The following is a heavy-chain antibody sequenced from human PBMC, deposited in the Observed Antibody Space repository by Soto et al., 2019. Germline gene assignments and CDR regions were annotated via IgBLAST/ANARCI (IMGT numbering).Heavy chain of an antibody. V-gene: IGHV1-18*01. Sequence: ASVKVSCKTSGYPFTAYGISCVRQAPGQALEWVGGISGYNGDTRYLQKFPGRVTMNADPSTSTGYIERRRLRSGDTAVYYCGIDGDRDCRVSSCSTHALHIWG. D-gene: IGHD2-15*01. CDR1: GYPFTAYG. CDR3: GIDGDRDCRVSSCSTHALHI. CDR2: ISGYNGDT. J-gene: IGHJ3*02.